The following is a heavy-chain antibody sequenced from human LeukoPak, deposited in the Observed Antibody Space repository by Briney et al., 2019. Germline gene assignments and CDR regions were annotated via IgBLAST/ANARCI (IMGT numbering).Heavy chain of an antibody. Sequence: GGSLRLSCAASGFTFSDYSMNWVRQAPGKGLEWVASTSSGSSWIYYADSVRGRFTISRDNAKNLLYLQMNSLRVEDTAIYYCARDEGGRTQREGWFDPWGQGTLVTVSS. J-gene: IGHJ5*02. CDR3: ARDEGGRTQREGWFDP. V-gene: IGHV3-21*06. D-gene: IGHD1-1*01. CDR1: GFTFSDYS. CDR2: TSSGSSWI.